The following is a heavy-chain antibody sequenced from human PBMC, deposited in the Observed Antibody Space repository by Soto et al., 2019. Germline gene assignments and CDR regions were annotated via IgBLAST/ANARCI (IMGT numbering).Heavy chain of an antibody. D-gene: IGHD3-3*01. CDR2: ISAYNGNT. CDR3: ARDPGVPIFGVVISEMGFDY. Sequence: ASVKVSCKASGYTFTSYGISWVRQAPGQGLEWMGWISAYNGNTNYAQKLQGRVTMTTDTSTSTAYMELRSLRSDDTAVYYCARDPGVPIFGVVISEMGFDYWGQGTLVTVSS. J-gene: IGHJ4*02. V-gene: IGHV1-18*01. CDR1: GYTFTSYG.